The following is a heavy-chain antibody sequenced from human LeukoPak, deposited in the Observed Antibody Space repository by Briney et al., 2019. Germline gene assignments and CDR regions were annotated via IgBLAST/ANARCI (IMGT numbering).Heavy chain of an antibody. CDR1: GYTFTSYY. J-gene: IGHJ6*02. D-gene: IGHD4-23*01. V-gene: IGHV1-46*01. Sequence: RASVKVSCKASGYTFTSYYMHWVRQAPGQGLEWMGIINPSGGSTSYAQKFQGRVTMTRDTSTSTVYMELSSLRSEDTAVYYCARDLLKWRTTVVRMYYYYGMDVWGQGTTVTVSS. CDR3: ARDLLKWRTTVVRMYYYYGMDV. CDR2: INPSGGST.